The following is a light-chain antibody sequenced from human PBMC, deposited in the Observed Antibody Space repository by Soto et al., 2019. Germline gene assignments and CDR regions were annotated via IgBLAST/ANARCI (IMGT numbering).Light chain of an antibody. Sequence: EIVLTQSPGTLSLSPGERATLSCRASQSVTSSYLAWYQQKPGQAPRLLIYGASSRATGIPDRFSVIASGTDSTTNLRSLEPEDGAVYDGQQYGNSPRTFGQGTKVEIK. CDR1: QSVTSSY. V-gene: IGKV3-20*01. J-gene: IGKJ1*01. CDR2: GAS. CDR3: QQYGNSPRT.